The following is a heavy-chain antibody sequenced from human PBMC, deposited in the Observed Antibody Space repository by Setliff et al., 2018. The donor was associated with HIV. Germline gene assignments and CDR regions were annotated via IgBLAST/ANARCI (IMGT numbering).Heavy chain of an antibody. CDR3: ARDHGSSWRTYYYYYYMDV. CDR2: IYSSGST. D-gene: IGHD6-13*01. J-gene: IGHJ6*03. V-gene: IGHV4-4*07. CDR1: GGSITSNF. Sequence: SETLSLTCTVSGGSITSNFWIWVRQPAGKGLEYIGRIYSSGSTNYGPSLKGRVTMSVDTSKNQFSLKLTSVTAADTAVYYCARDHGSSWRTYYYYYYMDVWGKGTTVTVSS.